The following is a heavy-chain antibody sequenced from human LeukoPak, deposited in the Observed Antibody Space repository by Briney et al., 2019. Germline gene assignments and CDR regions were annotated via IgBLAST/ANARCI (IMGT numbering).Heavy chain of an antibody. CDR3: ARVSIAAAWGNWFDP. J-gene: IGHJ5*02. D-gene: IGHD6-13*01. CDR1: GGSMSSSSYY. Sequence: TSETLSLTCTVSGGSMSSSSYYWGWIRQPPGKGLEWIGSIYYSGSTYYNPSLKSRVTISVDTSKNQFSLKLSSVTAADTAVYYCARVSIAAAWGNWFDPWGQGTLVTVSS. CDR2: IYYSGST. V-gene: IGHV4-39*07.